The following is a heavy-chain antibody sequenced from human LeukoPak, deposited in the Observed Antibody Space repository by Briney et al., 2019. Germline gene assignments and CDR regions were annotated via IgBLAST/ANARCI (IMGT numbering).Heavy chain of an antibody. J-gene: IGHJ4*02. D-gene: IGHD5-24*01. CDR3: ASTVDGYTYFDY. V-gene: IGHV3-74*01. CDR2: INSDGSST. Sequence: TGGSLRLSCAASGFTFSSYWMHWVRQAPGKGLVWVSRINSDGSSTSYADSVKGRFTISRDNAKNTLYLQMNSLRAEDTAVYYCASTVDGYTYFDYWGQGTPVTVSS. CDR1: GFTFSSYW.